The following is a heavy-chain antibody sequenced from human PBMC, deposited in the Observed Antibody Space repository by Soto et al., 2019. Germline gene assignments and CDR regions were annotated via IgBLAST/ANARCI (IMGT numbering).Heavy chain of an antibody. CDR3: ARVRYSSGWLMGY. V-gene: IGHV3-21*01. Sequence: EVQLVESGGGLVKPGGSLRLSCAASGFTFSSYSMNWVRQAPGKGLEWVSSISSSSSYIYYADSVKGRFTISRDNAKNSLYLQMNSLRAEDTAVYYCARVRYSSGWLMGYWGQGTLVTVSS. J-gene: IGHJ4*02. CDR1: GFTFSSYS. CDR2: ISSSSSYI. D-gene: IGHD6-19*01.